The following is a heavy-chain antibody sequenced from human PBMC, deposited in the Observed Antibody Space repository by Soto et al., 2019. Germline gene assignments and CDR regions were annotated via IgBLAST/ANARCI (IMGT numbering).Heavy chain of an antibody. CDR2: ISGSGGST. D-gene: IGHD6-13*01. CDR3: AKVRDIAAAGAFSGYYYGMDV. V-gene: IGHV3-23*01. J-gene: IGHJ6*02. Sequence: GGSLRLSCAASGITFSSYAMSWVRQAPGKGLEWVSAISGSGGSTYYADSVKGQFTISRDNSKNTLYLQMNSLRAEDTAVYYCAKVRDIAAAGAFSGYYYGMDVWGQGTTVTVSS. CDR1: GITFSSYA.